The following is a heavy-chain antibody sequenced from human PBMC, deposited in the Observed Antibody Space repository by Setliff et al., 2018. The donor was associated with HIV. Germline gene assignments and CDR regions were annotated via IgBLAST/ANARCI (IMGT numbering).Heavy chain of an antibody. CDR3: ASHRGSSNEKPYFDT. J-gene: IGHJ5*02. V-gene: IGHV1-69*10. CDR1: GGIFSTYA. Sequence: SVKVSCKASGGIFSTYAISWVRQAPGQGLEWMGGIVTILGITNYAQKFQGRVTITADKATSTTDMDLSSLRSEDTAVYYCASHRGSSNEKPYFDTWGQGTLVTVSS. CDR2: IVTILGIT. D-gene: IGHD2-2*01.